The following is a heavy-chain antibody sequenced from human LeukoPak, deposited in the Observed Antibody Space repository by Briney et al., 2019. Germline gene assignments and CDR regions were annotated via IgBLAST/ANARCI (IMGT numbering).Heavy chain of an antibody. CDR2: MNQDGSEK. J-gene: IGHJ4*02. CDR1: GFTFTSFA. Sequence: GGSLRLSCAASGFTFTSFAMSWVRQAPGKGLEWVANMNQDGSEKYYVDSVKGRFTISRDNGKNSLYLQMNSLGAEDTAVYYCARGGKLHPQSPYWGQGTLVTVSS. V-gene: IGHV3-7*01. CDR3: ARGGKLHPQSPY. D-gene: IGHD3-16*01.